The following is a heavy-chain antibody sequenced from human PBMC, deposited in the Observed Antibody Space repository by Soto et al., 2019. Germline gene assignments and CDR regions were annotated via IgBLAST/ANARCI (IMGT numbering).Heavy chain of an antibody. CDR2: INPKTGRA. V-gene: IGHV1-2*02. Sequence: ASVKVSCKTSGYPFSDYYIHWVRQAPGHDFEWMGWINPKTGRANYAQKFQGRVTMARKTSINTAYMELSSLTSDDTAVYYCARDPGATGYFDSCGQGPLVTV. D-gene: IGHD1-1*01. CDR3: ARDPGATGYFDS. CDR1: GYPFSDYY. J-gene: IGHJ4*02.